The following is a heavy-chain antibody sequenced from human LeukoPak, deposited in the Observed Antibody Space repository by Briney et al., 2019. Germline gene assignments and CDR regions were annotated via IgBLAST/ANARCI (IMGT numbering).Heavy chain of an antibody. CDR3: ARDPPLVLWSGGPYGMDV. D-gene: IGHD3-10*02. Sequence: GGSLRLSCAASGFTFSSYSMNWVRQAPGKGLEWVSYISSSSSTIYYADSVKGRFTISRDNAKNSLYLQMNSLRAEDTAVYYCARDPPLVLWSGGPYGMDVWAKGPRSPSP. V-gene: IGHV3-48*04. CDR1: GFTFSSYS. J-gene: IGHJ6*02. CDR2: ISSSSSTI.